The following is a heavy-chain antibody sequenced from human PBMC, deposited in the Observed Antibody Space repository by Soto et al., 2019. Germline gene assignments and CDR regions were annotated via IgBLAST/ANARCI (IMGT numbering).Heavy chain of an antibody. D-gene: IGHD2-15*01. CDR2: ISISSSYI. V-gene: IGHV3-21*01. CDR3: ARDSRGTIVVENWFDP. Sequence: PGGSLRLSCAASGFTFSSYSMNWVRQAPGKGLEWVSSISISSSYIYYADSVKGRFTISRDNAKNSLYLQMNSLRAEDTAVYYCARDSRGTIVVENWFDPWGQGTLVTVSS. J-gene: IGHJ5*02. CDR1: GFTFSSYS.